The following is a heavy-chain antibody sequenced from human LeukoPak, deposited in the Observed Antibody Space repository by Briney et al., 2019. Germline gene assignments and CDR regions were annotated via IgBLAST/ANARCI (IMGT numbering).Heavy chain of an antibody. CDR2: IKEDGSQK. J-gene: IGHJ3*02. V-gene: IGHV3-7*01. D-gene: IGHD1-1*01. Sequence: QAGGSLRLSCAASGFTFSDYWMSWVRQSPGKGLEWVANIKEDGSQKYYVDSVRGRFTISRDNAKNSLFLQMDSLRAEDTAVYYCARDSRFCTSYNCRGGAFDIWGQGTMVTVTS. CDR3: ARDSRFCTSYNCRGGAFDI. CDR1: GFTFSDYW.